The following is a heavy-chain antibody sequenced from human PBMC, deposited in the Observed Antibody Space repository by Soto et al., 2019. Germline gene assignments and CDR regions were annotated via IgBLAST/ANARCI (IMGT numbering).Heavy chain of an antibody. D-gene: IGHD2-21*02. CDR2: IWFDGGKQ. V-gene: IGHV3-33*01. Sequence: QVQLAESGGGVVQPGRSLRLSCVASGFSFTTYGLHWVRQAPGKGLEWVAVIWFDGGKQYYAASVKGRFTIARDNSTNIVCRELNSMRVEDTAVYYCVRDLCGGDCYSASYFDYWGQGTLVTVSP. CDR1: GFSFTTYG. J-gene: IGHJ4*02. CDR3: VRDLCGGDCYSASYFDY.